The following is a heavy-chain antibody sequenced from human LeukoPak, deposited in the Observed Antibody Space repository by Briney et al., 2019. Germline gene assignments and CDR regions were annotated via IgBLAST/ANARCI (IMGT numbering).Heavy chain of an antibody. CDR3: AKERGELLWFGGLDY. D-gene: IGHD3-10*01. Sequence: ASVKVSCKASGYTFTGYYMHWVRQAPGQGLEWMGWINPNSGGTNYAQKFQGRVTMTRDTSISTAYMELSRLRSDDTAVYYCAKERGELLWFGGLDYWGQGILVTVSS. CDR2: INPNSGGT. CDR1: GYTFTGYY. V-gene: IGHV1-2*02. J-gene: IGHJ4*02.